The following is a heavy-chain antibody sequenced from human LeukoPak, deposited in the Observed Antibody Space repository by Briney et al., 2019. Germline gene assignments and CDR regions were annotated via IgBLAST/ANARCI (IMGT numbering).Heavy chain of an antibody. Sequence: GGSLRPSCAASGFTVSSNYMSWVRQAPGKGLEWVSVIYSGGSTYYADSVKGRFTISRDNSKNTLYLQMGSLRAEDMAVYYCAREETDTAMDYWGQGTLVTVSS. CDR1: GFTVSSNY. V-gene: IGHV3-66*01. CDR2: IYSGGST. J-gene: IGHJ4*02. D-gene: IGHD5-18*01. CDR3: AREETDTAMDY.